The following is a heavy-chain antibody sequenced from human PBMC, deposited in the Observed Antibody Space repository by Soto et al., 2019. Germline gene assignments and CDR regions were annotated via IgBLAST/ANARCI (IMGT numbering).Heavy chain of an antibody. V-gene: IGHV3-30-3*01. J-gene: IGHJ4*02. CDR1: GFTFSSYA. CDR2: ISYDGSNK. CDR3: PIVPDPDSTAMVDY. Sequence: QVQLVESGGGVVQPGRSLRLSCAASGFTFSSYAMHWVRQAPGKGLEWVAVISYDGSNKYYADSVKGRFTISRDNSKNTLYLQSNSLRAEDTAVYYCPIVPDPDSTAMVDYWGQGTLVTVSS. D-gene: IGHD5-18*01.